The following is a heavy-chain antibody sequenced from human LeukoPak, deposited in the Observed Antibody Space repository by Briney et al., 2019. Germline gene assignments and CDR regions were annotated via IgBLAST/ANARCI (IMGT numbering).Heavy chain of an antibody. CDR1: GGTFSSYA. CDR2: IIPILGIA. D-gene: IGHD1-26*01. Sequence: SVKVPCKASGGTFSSYAISWVRQAPGQGLEWMGRIIPILGIANYAQKFQGRVTITADKSTSTAYMELSSLRSEDTAVYYCARDTGVVGATHFDYWGQGTLVTVSS. J-gene: IGHJ4*02. V-gene: IGHV1-69*04. CDR3: ARDTGVVGATHFDY.